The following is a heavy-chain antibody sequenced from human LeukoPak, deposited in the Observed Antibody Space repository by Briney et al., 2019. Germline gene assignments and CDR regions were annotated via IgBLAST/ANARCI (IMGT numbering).Heavy chain of an antibody. V-gene: IGHV4-59*01. D-gene: IGHD6-19*01. CDR1: GDSINSYS. Sequence: SETLSLTCTVSGDSINSYSWSWIRQPPGKGLEWIGYIYYSGSTNYNSSLKSRVTISVDTSKNQFSLNLSSVTAAVTAVYYCARAGSGWSFDYWGQGKLVTVSS. J-gene: IGHJ4*02. CDR3: ARAGSGWSFDY. CDR2: IYYSGST.